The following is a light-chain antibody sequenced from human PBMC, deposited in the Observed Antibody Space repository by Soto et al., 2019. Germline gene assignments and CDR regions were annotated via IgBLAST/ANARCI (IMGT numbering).Light chain of an antibody. CDR1: QTVQFNY. V-gene: IGKV3-20*01. CDR2: AAS. CDR3: QHYDSSPSLT. Sequence: EIVLTQSPGGLSLSRGERATLSCKASQTVQFNYVAWYQQKPCHSPSLLINAASNRATGIPDRFSGSGSGMDFTLPISSLEPEDFAVYYCQHYDSSPSLTFGGGTKVDIK. J-gene: IGKJ4*01.